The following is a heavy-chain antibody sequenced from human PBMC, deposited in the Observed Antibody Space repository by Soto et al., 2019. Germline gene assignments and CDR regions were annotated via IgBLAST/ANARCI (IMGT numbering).Heavy chain of an antibody. V-gene: IGHV5-51*01. D-gene: IGHD2-2*01. Sequence: GESLKISCKGSGYSFTSYWIGWVRQMPGKGLEWMGIIYPGDSDTRYSPSFQGQVTISAGKSISTAYVQWSSLKAYDTAMYYCARLPLGYCSSTSCSRAGMDVWGQGTTVTVSS. J-gene: IGHJ6*02. CDR2: IYPGDSDT. CDR1: GYSFTSYW. CDR3: ARLPLGYCSSTSCSRAGMDV.